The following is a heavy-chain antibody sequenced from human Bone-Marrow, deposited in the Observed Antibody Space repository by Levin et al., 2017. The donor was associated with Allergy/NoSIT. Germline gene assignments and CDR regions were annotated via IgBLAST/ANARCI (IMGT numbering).Heavy chain of an antibody. J-gene: IGHJ4*02. V-gene: IGHV3-11*01. CDR3: ARASVVSPKD. D-gene: IGHD3-10*01. CDR1: GFTFSDSY. CDR2: ISTTGTII. Sequence: GGSLRLSCAASGFTFSDSYMSWIRQAPGKGLEWISYISTTGTIISYADSVKGRFTVFRDNAKKFVFLQMNSLRVEDTAMYFCARASVVSPKDWGQGTQVTVSS.